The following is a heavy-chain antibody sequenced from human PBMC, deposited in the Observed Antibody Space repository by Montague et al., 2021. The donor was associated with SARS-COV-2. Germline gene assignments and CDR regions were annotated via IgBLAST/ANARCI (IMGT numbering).Heavy chain of an antibody. V-gene: IGHV4-39*07. CDR3: ARDGFYYDRSGPSNFDY. Sequence: SETLSLTCIVSDDSISSSSYYWGWIRQPPGKGLEYIGSIYYSGSAYYNPSLKSRVTMSVDTSENQFSLKLSSVTAADTAVYYCARDGFYYDRSGPSNFDYWGQGTLVTVSS. CDR2: IYYSGSA. J-gene: IGHJ4*02. CDR1: DDSISSSSYY. D-gene: IGHD3-22*01.